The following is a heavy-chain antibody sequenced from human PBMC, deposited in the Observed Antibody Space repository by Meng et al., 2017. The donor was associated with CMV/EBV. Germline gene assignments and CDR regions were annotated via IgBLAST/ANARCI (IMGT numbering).Heavy chain of an antibody. CDR2: IYTSGST. CDR1: GGSISSGSYC. Sequence: QVPLQASGPGLVKPSQTLSLTCTVSGGSISSGSYCWSWIRQPAGKGLEWIGRIYTSGSTNYNPSLKSRVTISVDTSKNQFSLKLSSVTVADTAVYYCAREVVVITPYNWFDPWGQGTLVTVSS. D-gene: IGHD3-22*01. CDR3: AREVVVITPYNWFDP. J-gene: IGHJ5*02. V-gene: IGHV4-61*02.